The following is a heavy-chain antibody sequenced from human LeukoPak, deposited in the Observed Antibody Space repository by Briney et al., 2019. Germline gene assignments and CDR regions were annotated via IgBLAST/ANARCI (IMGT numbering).Heavy chain of an antibody. J-gene: IGHJ4*02. D-gene: IGHD1-26*01. CDR1: GFTFSSYW. Sequence: QPGGSLRLSCAASGFTFSSYWMHWVRQAPGKGLVWVSRINSDGSSTSYADSVKGRFTISRDNAKNTLYLQMNSLRAEDTAVYYCARVGVGASIYFDYWGQGTLVTVSS. CDR2: INSDGSST. CDR3: ARVGVGASIYFDY. V-gene: IGHV3-74*01.